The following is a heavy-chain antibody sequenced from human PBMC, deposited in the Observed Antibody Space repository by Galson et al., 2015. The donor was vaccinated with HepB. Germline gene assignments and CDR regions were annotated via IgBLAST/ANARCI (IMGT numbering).Heavy chain of an antibody. CDR2: ISAYNGNT. V-gene: IGHV1-18*01. D-gene: IGHD6-13*01. CDR1: GYTFTSYG. CDR3: AREIIAAATIDYYYYMDV. Sequence: SVKVSCKASGYTFTSYGISWVRQAPGQGLEWMGWISAYNGNTNYAQKLQGRVTMTTDTSTSTAYMELRSLRSDDTAVYYCAREIIAAATIDYYYYMDVWGKGTTVTVSS. J-gene: IGHJ6*03.